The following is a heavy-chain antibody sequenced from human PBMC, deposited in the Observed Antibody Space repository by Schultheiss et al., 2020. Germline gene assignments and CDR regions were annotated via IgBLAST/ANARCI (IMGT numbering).Heavy chain of an antibody. Sequence: GGSLRLSCKGSGYSFTSYWIGWVRQMPGKGLEWMGIIYPGDSDTRYSPSFQGQVTISADKSISTAYLQWSSLKASDTAMYYCARQGYYGSGSSYYYYYYGMDVWGQGTTVTVSS. J-gene: IGHJ6*02. CDR3: ARQGYYGSGSSYYYYYYGMDV. V-gene: IGHV5-51*01. CDR2: IYPGDSDT. D-gene: IGHD3-10*01. CDR1: GYSFTSYW.